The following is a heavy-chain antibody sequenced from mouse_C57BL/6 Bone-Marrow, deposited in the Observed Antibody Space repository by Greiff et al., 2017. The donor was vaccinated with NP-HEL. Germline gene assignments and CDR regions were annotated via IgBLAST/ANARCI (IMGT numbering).Heavy chain of an antibody. CDR2: IWTGGGT. Sequence: VQRVESGPGLVAPSQSLSITCTVSGFSLTSYAISWVRQPPGKGLEWLGVIWTGGGTNYNSALKSRLSISKDNSKSQVFLKMNSLQTDDTARYYCARGDYYGSSLRFAYWGQGTLVTVSA. CDR1: GFSLTSYA. D-gene: IGHD1-1*01. CDR3: ARGDYYGSSLRFAY. J-gene: IGHJ3*01. V-gene: IGHV2-9-1*01.